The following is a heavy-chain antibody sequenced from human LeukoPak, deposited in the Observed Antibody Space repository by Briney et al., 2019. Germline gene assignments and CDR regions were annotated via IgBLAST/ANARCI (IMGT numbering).Heavy chain of an antibody. CDR2: IYSSGIT. CDR3: ARHQGSRALNWFDP. Sequence: SETLSLTCTVSGGSISGYYWAWIRQSAGKGLQWIGRIYSSGITIYNPSLKSRVTMSVDTSKNQFSLRLSSVTAADTAVYYCARHQGSRALNWFDPWGQGTLVTVSS. J-gene: IGHJ5*02. CDR1: GGSISGYY. D-gene: IGHD3-10*01. V-gene: IGHV4-4*07.